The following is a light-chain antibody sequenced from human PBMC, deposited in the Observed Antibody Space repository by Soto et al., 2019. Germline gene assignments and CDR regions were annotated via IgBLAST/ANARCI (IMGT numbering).Light chain of an antibody. CDR1: SSDVGGYNY. V-gene: IGLV2-14*01. CDR3: SSYTSSITYV. CDR2: EVT. J-gene: IGLJ1*01. Sequence: QSVLTQPASVSGSPGQSITISCTGTSSDVGGYNYVSWYQQHPGKALKLMIYEVTNRPSGVSNRFSGSKSGNTASLTISGLQADDEADYYCSSYTSSITYVFGTGTKLTVL.